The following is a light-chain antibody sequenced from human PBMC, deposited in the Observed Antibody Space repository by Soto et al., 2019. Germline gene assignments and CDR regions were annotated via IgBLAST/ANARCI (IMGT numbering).Light chain of an antibody. J-gene: IGKJ3*01. Sequence: EIVLTQSPNTLSLSPGETATLSCRASQSVSSGYLVWYQQKPGQAPRLLIYGASTRATGIPDRFSGSGSGTDFTLTISRLEPEDFAVYYCQQYGNSPPSVTFGPGTKWIS. V-gene: IGKV3-20*01. CDR3: QQYGNSPPSVT. CDR1: QSVSSGY. CDR2: GAS.